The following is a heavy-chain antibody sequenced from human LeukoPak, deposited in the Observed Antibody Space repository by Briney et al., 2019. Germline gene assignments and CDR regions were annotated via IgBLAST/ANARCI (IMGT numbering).Heavy chain of an antibody. CDR2: MNPNSGNT. D-gene: IGHD3-22*01. J-gene: IGHJ4*02. CDR1: GYTFTSYG. V-gene: IGHV1-8*02. Sequence: GASVKVSCKASGYTFTSYGISWVRQAPGQGLEWMGWMNPNSGNTGYAQKFQGRVTMTRNTSISTAYMELSSLRSEDTAVYYCARGLHPMIVVAINWWLTDWGQGTLVTVSS. CDR3: ARGLHPMIVVAINWWLTD.